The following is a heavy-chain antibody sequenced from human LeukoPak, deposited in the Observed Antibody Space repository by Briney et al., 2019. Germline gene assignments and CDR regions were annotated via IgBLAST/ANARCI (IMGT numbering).Heavy chain of an antibody. CDR2: IVAGGTFT. J-gene: IGHJ4*02. CDR3: AKELDYTTYGYYFDY. D-gene: IGHD4-11*01. Sequence: GGSLRLSCTASGFTFSSYAMNWVRQAPGKGLEWVSGIVAGGTFTYYADSVKGRFTISRDNSRNTLYLQMNSLRADDTAVYYCAKELDYTTYGYYFDYWGQGTLVTVSS. V-gene: IGHV3-23*01. CDR1: GFTFSSYA.